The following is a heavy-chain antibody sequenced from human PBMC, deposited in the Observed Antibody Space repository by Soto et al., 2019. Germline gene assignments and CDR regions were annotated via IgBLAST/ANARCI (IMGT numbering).Heavy chain of an antibody. CDR2: IKQDGSEK. CDR1: GFTFSSYW. J-gene: IGHJ6*03. CDR3: ARIPDAAAGYLFAAYYYYMDV. D-gene: IGHD6-13*01. V-gene: IGHV3-7*01. Sequence: PGGSLRLSCAASGFTFSSYWMSWVRQAPGKGLEWVANIKQDGSEKYYVDSVKGRFTISRDNAKNSLYLQMNSLRAEDTAVYYCARIPDAAAGYLFAAYYYYMDVWGKGTTVTVSS.